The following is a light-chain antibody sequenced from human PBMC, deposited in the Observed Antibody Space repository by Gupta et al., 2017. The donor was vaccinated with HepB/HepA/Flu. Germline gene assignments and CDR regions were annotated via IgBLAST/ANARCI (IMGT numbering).Light chain of an antibody. Sequence: EIVMTQSPATLSVSPGERATFSCRASQNVSSDLAWFRQKPGQAPRLVIYGASTRATGIPDTFSGSGSGTEFILTISSLQSEDFAVYYCQQDNDWPRTFGQGTKVEIK. CDR3: QQDNDWPRT. CDR2: GAS. V-gene: IGKV3-15*01. CDR1: QNVSSD. J-gene: IGKJ1*01.